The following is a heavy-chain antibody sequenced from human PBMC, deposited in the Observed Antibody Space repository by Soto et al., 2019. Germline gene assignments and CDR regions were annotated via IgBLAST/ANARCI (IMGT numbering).Heavy chain of an antibody. V-gene: IGHV3-23*01. D-gene: IGHD3-3*01. J-gene: IGHJ4*02. CDR2: ISGSGGST. CDR1: GFTFSSYA. CDR3: AKLDFGMATIGGFDY. Sequence: GGSLRLSCAASGFTFSSYAMSWVRQAPGKGLEWVSTISGSGGSTYYADSVKGRFTISRDNSKNTLYLQMNSLRAEDTAVYYCAKLDFGMATIGGFDYWGQGTLVTVSS.